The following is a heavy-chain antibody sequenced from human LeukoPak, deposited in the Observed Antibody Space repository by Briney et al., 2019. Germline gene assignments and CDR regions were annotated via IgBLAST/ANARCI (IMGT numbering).Heavy chain of an antibody. V-gene: IGHV1-18*01. J-gene: IGHJ4*02. Sequence: ASVKVSCKASGYTFTSYSISWVRQAPGQELEWMGWISAYNGNTNYAQKLQGRVTMTTDTSTSTAYMELRSLRSDDTAVYYCARVIRGVVLFDYWGQGTLVTVSS. D-gene: IGHD3-10*01. CDR1: GYTFTSYS. CDR2: ISAYNGNT. CDR3: ARVIRGVVLFDY.